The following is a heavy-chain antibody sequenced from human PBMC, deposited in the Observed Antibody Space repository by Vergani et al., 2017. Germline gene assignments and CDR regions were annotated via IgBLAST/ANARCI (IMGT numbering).Heavy chain of an antibody. V-gene: IGHV3-48*04. CDR1: GFTFSSYA. CDR3: SGGFLEWDYAFDI. J-gene: IGHJ3*02. CDR2: ISSSGSTI. Sequence: EVQLLESGGGLVQPGGSLRLSCAASGFTFSSYAMSWVRQAPGKGLEWVSYISSSGSTIYYADSVKGRFTISRDNAKNSLYLQMNSLRAEDTAVYYCSGGFLEWDYAFDIWGQGTMVTVSS. D-gene: IGHD3-3*01.